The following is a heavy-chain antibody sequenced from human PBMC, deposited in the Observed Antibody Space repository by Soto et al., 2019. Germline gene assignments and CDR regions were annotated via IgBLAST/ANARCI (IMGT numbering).Heavy chain of an antibody. CDR1: GCSSRNVY. CDR3: ARAHARTRPCNC. V-gene: IGHV4-59*01. J-gene: IGHJ6*01. CDR2: IFHSGNA. D-gene: IGHD1-20*01. Sequence: XETLLVTCTVAGCSSRNVYWSWIRQAPGKGLEWIGFIFHSGNAKSNPSLKSRVTISVDTSKNQFSLRLDSVTAADTAVYFCARAHARTRPCNCWGKGTRVTVSS.